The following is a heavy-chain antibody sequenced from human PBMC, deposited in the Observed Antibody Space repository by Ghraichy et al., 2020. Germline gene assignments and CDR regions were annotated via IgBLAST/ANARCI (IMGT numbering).Heavy chain of an antibody. V-gene: IGHV1-18*01. CDR1: GYTFTSYG. CDR3: ARDPTTPVLRYFSFPSNGFDY. Sequence: ASVKVSCKASGYTFTSYGISWVRQAPGQGLEWMGWISAYNGNTNYAQKLQGRVTMTTDTSTSTAYMELRSLRSDDTAVYYCARDPTTPVLRYFSFPSNGFDYWGQGTLVTVSS. CDR2: ISAYNGNT. J-gene: IGHJ4*02. D-gene: IGHD3-9*01.